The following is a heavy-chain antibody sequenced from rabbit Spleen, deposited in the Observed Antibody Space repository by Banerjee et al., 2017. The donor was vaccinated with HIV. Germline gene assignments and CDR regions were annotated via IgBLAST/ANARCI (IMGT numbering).Heavy chain of an antibody. CDR3: ARGIAYGFSGDAYPPYAMDL. D-gene: IGHD6-1*01. CDR1: GFSFSSNSW. Sequence: QEQLVESGGGLVRPEGSLKLSCTASGFSFSSNSWICWVRQAPGKGLEWIACIYAGSSGGTYYATWAKGRFTISKTSSTTVTLQMTSLTAADTATYFCARGIAYGFSGDAYPPYAMDLWGQGTLVTVS. V-gene: IGHV1S45*01. CDR2: IYAGSSGGT. J-gene: IGHJ6*01.